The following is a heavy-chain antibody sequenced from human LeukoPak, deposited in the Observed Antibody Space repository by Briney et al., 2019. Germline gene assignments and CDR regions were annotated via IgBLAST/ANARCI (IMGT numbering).Heavy chain of an antibody. CDR3: ARGYDPKGENDY. CDR1: GYSFTDYF. CDR2: INPNSGGT. V-gene: IGHV1-2*02. J-gene: IGHJ4*01. D-gene: IGHD2-2*01. Sequence: ASVKVSCKASGYSFTDYFMHWVRHAPGQGLEWMGWINPNSGGTSYAQKFQGRVTMTTDRSTNTAYMELRSLRSDDMAVYYCARGYDPKGENDYWGQGALVAVSS.